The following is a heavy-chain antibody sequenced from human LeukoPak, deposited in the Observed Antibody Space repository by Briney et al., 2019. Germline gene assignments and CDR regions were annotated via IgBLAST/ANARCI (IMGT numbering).Heavy chain of an antibody. Sequence: PSETLSLTCAVSGGSISSSNWWSWVRQPPGKGLEWIGEIYHSGSTNYNPSLKSRVTISVDKSKNQFSLELSSVTAADTAVYYCARVMEYSSSSVGGEYYYYGMDVWGQGTAVTVSS. CDR1: GGSISSSNW. D-gene: IGHD6-6*01. V-gene: IGHV4-4*02. J-gene: IGHJ6*02. CDR3: ARVMEYSSSSVGGEYYYYGMDV. CDR2: IYHSGST.